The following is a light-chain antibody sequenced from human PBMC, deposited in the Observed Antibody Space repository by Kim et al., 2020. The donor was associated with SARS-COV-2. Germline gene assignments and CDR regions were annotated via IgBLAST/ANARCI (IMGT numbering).Light chain of an antibody. V-gene: IGKV1-39*01. Sequence: DIQMTQSPSSLSASVGDRVTITCRASETMGTFLNWYQQTPGRAPRLLIYAASTLQSGVSSRFSGGGSGTDFTLTIDSLQPDDSATYYCQQTYKTFWTFGQGTKLEI. J-gene: IGKJ1*01. CDR3: QQTYKTFWT. CDR1: ETMGTF. CDR2: AAS.